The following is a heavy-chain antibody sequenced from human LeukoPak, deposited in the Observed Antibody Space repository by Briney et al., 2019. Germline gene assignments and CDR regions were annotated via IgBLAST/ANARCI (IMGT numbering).Heavy chain of an antibody. V-gene: IGHV4-31*02. CDR3: ARGRKGGSAL. J-gene: IGHJ4*02. D-gene: IGHD3-10*01. CDR1: GASINSGGYY. Sequence: SQTLSLTCSVSGASINSGGYYWSWIRQHPGKGLELIGNIYYSGIADYNPSLKSRVTISVDRANNQFSLKLSSVTAADTAFYYCARGRKGGSALWGQGTLVTVSS. CDR2: IYYSGIA.